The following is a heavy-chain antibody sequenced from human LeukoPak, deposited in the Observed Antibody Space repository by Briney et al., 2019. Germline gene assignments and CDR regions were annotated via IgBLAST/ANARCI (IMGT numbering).Heavy chain of an antibody. CDR2: IYYSGST. V-gene: IGHV4-59*01. D-gene: IGHD2-2*01. J-gene: IGHJ6*03. CDR3: ARHYCSSTSCYEDYMDV. Sequence: SETLSLTCTFSVGSISSYYWSWLRQPPGKGLVWIGYIYYSGSTNYNPSLKSRVTISGDKSKNQFSLKLSSVTAADTAVYYCARHYCSSTSCYEDYMDVWGKGTTVTVSS. CDR1: VGSISSYY.